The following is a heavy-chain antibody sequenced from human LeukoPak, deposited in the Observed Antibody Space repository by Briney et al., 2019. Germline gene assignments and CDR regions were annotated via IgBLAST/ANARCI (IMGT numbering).Heavy chain of an antibody. Sequence: ASVKVSCKASGYTFTGKFMHWVRQAPGQGLEWMGWIDPNSGGTDYAQKFRGRVTMTRDTSTCTAYMDLSRLILDDKAVYYCARDREGLAYFDYWGQGTLVTVSS. CDR3: ARDREGLAYFDY. CDR1: GYTFTGKF. V-gene: IGHV1-2*02. D-gene: IGHD3/OR15-3a*01. CDR2: IDPNSGGT. J-gene: IGHJ4*02.